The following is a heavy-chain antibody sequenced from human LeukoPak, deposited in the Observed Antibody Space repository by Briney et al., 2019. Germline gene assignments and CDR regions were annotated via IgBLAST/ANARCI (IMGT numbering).Heavy chain of an antibody. Sequence: PGGSLRLSCAASGFTFSIYEMNWVRQAPGRGLEWVSYISSSGSPKYYADSVKGRFTISRDNARNSLYLQMISLRAEDTAVYYCARDLGLSGSYFAYWGQGTLVSVSS. CDR2: ISSSGSPK. D-gene: IGHD3-10*01. CDR3: ARDLGLSGSYFAY. V-gene: IGHV3-48*03. CDR1: GFTFSIYE. J-gene: IGHJ4*02.